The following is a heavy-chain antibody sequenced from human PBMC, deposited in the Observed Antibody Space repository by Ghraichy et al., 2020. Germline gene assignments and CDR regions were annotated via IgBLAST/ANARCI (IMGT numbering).Heavy chain of an antibody. J-gene: IGHJ4*02. D-gene: IGHD4-17*01. V-gene: IGHV3-23*01. CDR3: VKKWDYGSQPWSD. CDR2: ITGSGAVT. Sequence: ETLSLTCVASGLIFHNYALMWVRQAPGKGLEWVSVITGSGAVTFYADSVKGRFTISRDNTENTVSLQMDSLRAEDTAVYYCVKKWDYGSQPWSDWGQGTLVTVSS. CDR1: GLIFHNYA.